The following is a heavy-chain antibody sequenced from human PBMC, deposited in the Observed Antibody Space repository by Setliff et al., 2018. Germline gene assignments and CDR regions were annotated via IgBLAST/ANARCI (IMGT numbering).Heavy chain of an antibody. V-gene: IGHV3-9*01. CDR1: GFTFDDYA. CDR2: ISWNSGSI. J-gene: IGHJ2*01. CDR3: AKDIVRYYFDTRGFDL. Sequence: GGSLRLSCAASGFTFDDYAMHWVRQAPGKGLEWVSGISWNSGSIGYADSVKGRFTISRDNAKNSLYLQMNSLGAADTAFYYCAKDIVRYYFDTRGFDLWGRGTLVTVSS. D-gene: IGHD3-22*01.